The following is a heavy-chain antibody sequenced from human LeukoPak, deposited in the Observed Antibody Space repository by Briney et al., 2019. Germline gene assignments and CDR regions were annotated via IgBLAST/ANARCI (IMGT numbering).Heavy chain of an antibody. CDR3: ARNWELQDLFDY. V-gene: IGHV1-69*06. J-gene: IGHJ4*02. D-gene: IGHD1-26*01. CDR1: GGTFSSYA. Sequence: ASVKVSCKASGGTFSSYAISWVRQAPGQGLEWMGGIIPIFGTANYAQKFQGRVTITADKSTSTAYMELSSLRSDDTAVYYCARNWELQDLFDYWGQGTLVTVSS. CDR2: IIPIFGTA.